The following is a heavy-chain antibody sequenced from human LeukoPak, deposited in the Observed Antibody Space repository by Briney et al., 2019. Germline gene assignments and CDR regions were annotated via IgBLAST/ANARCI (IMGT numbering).Heavy chain of an antibody. CDR1: GFMFDDYG. D-gene: IGHD4-17*01. Sequence: GGSLRLSCAACGFMFDDYGMSWVRQAPGKGLEWVSGINWNGGRTGYADSVKGRFTISRDNAKNSLYLQMNSLRAEDTALYYCARDCDYGDYPGYWGQGTLVTVSS. J-gene: IGHJ4*02. CDR2: INWNGGRT. CDR3: ARDCDYGDYPGY. V-gene: IGHV3-20*04.